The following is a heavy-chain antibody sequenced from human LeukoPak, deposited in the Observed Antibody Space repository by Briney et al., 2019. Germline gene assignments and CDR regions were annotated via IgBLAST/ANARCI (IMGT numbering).Heavy chain of an antibody. CDR3: ARLDPGDV. D-gene: IGHD3-9*01. V-gene: IGHV4-39*01. CDR1: GASISSGRYY. CDR2: FYYSGST. Sequence: PSETLSLTCTVSGASISSGRYYWGWIRQPPGKGLEWIGSFYYSGSTYYNPSLKSRVTISVDTSKNQFSLKLSSVTAADTAVYYCARLDPGDVWGQGTTVTVSS. J-gene: IGHJ6*02.